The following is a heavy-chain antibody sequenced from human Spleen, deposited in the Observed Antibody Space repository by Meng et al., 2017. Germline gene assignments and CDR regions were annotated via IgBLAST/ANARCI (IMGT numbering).Heavy chain of an antibody. D-gene: IGHD1-26*01. CDR1: GGSFSGYY. CDR3: ASGRGSYRFFNY. J-gene: IGHJ4*02. CDR2: INHSGST. Sequence: QVQLQQLGAGLLKPSETLSRTCAVYGGSFSGYYWSWIRQPPGKGLEWIGEINHSGSTNYNPSLKSRVTISVDTSKNQFSLKLSSVTAADTAVYYCASGRGSYRFFNYWGQGTLVTVSS. V-gene: IGHV4-34*01.